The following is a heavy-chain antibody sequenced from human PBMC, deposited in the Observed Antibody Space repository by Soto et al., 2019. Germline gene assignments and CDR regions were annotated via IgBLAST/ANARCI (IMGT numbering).Heavy chain of an antibody. J-gene: IGHJ4*02. V-gene: IGHV4-31*03. D-gene: IGHD2-21*02. Sequence: TVSRKCIVFGASSNIESNYWNWVRLLPGRGLEWIGYIYFTGNTYYNPSLESRVTISLDTPQNQLSLELNSVSAADTAAYYCVSGDAGGVLLAYWGQGALVTVS. CDR2: IYFTGNT. CDR1: GASSNIESNY. CDR3: VSGDAGGVLLAY.